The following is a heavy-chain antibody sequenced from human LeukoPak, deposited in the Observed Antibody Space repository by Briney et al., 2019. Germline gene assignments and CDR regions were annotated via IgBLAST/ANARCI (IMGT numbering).Heavy chain of an antibody. CDR3: ARAIDGYNYGYYYMDV. J-gene: IGHJ6*03. Sequence: GESLKISCKASGSIFTTYWIVWVRQMPGKGLEWMGIIYPGDSDVRYSPSFQGQVTISVDRSISTAHLQWSSLKASDTAMYFCARAIDGYNYGYYYMDVWGKGTTITVSS. CDR2: IYPGDSDV. D-gene: IGHD5-24*01. CDR1: GSIFTTYW. V-gene: IGHV5-51*01.